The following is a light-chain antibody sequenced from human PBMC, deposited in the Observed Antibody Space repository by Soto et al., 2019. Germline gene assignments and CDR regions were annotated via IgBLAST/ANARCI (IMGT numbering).Light chain of an antibody. V-gene: IGKV1-39*01. J-gene: IGKJ5*01. Sequence: DIQMTQSPSSLSASVGDRVTITCRASQSIGRFLNWYQQKPGKAPKLLIYAASSLQSGVPSRFSGSGSGTDFTLTISSLQPEDFATYYCQQSYSTPRITFGQGTRLEIK. CDR3: QQSYSTPRIT. CDR1: QSIGRF. CDR2: AAS.